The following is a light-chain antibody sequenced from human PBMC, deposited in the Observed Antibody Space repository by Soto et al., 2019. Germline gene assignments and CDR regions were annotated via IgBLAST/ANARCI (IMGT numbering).Light chain of an antibody. CDR2: GAS. CDR1: QSVSSSY. CDR3: QHYNSYSEA. J-gene: IGKJ5*01. V-gene: IGKV3-20*01. Sequence: EIVLTQSPGTLSLSPGEIATLSCSASQSVSSSYLAWYQQKPGQAPRLLIYGASSRATGIPDRFSGSGSGTDFTLTISRLEPEDFATYYCQHYNSYSEAFGQGTRLEIK.